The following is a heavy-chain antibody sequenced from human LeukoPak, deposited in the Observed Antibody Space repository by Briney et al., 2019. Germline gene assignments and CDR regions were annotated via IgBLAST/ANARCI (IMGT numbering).Heavy chain of an antibody. CDR2: ISDDGINK. CDR3: ARDRYSSGWYDTNWFDP. D-gene: IGHD6-19*01. V-gene: IGHV3-30-3*01. CDR1: GFTFSSSW. Sequence: GGSLRLSCAASGFTFSSSWIHWVRQAPGKGLEWVAVISDDGINKYYADSVKGRFTISRDNSKNTLYLQMNSLRAEDTAVYFCARDRYSSGWYDTNWFDPWGQGTLVTVSS. J-gene: IGHJ5*02.